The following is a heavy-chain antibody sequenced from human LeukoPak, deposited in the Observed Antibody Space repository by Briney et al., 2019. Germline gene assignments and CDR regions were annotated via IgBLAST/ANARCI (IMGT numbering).Heavy chain of an antibody. CDR3: ARVSDIVVVPAPLGVNEFDI. V-gene: IGHV1-2*02. CDR2: INPNSGGT. CDR1: GYTFISYY. J-gene: IGHJ3*02. D-gene: IGHD2-2*01. Sequence: ASVKVSCKASGYTFISYYMHWVRQAPGQGLECMGWINPNSGGTKYAQKFQGRVTMTRDTSISTAYMELSRLRSDDTAVYYCARVSDIVVVPAPLGVNEFDIWGQGTMVTVSS.